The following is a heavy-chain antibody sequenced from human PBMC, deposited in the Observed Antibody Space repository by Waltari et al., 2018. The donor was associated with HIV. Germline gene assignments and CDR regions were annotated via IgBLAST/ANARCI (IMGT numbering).Heavy chain of an antibody. D-gene: IGHD2-2*01. J-gene: IGHJ4*02. CDR3: ARGGPRIVVVPFDY. V-gene: IGHV3-48*04. CDR1: GFTFSSYS. Sequence: EVQLVESGGGLVQPGGSLRLSCAASGFTFSSYSMNWVRQAPGKGLEWVSYISSSSSTIYYADSVKGRFTISRDNAKNSLYLQMNSLRAEDTAVYYCARGGPRIVVVPFDYWGQGTLVTVSS. CDR2: ISSSSSTI.